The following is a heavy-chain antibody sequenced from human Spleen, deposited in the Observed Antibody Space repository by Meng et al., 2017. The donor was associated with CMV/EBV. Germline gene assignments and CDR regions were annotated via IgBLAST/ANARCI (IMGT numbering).Heavy chain of an antibody. Sequence: GGSLRLSCAASGFTFSSYDMHWVRQATGKGLEWVSAIGTAGDTYYPGSVKGRFTISRDNSKNTLYLQMNSLRAEDTAVYYCAREGDIVVVPAAMGAFDIWGQGTMVTVSS. V-gene: IGHV3-13*01. CDR2: IGTAGDT. CDR1: GFTFSSYD. CDR3: AREGDIVVVPAAMGAFDI. J-gene: IGHJ3*02. D-gene: IGHD2-2*01.